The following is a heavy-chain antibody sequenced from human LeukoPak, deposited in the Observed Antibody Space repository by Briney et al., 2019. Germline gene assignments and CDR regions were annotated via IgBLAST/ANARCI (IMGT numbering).Heavy chain of an antibody. CDR1: GGSFSGYY. CDR2: INHSGNT. V-gene: IGHV4-34*01. CDR3: ARDRPSCSSTSCYYYYYMDV. J-gene: IGHJ6*03. Sequence: SETLSLTCAVYGGSFSGYYWSWIRQPPGKGLEWIGEINHSGNTYYNPSLKSRVTISVDTSKNQFSLKLSSVTAADTAVYYCARDRPSCSSTSCYYYYYMDVWGKGTTVTVSS. D-gene: IGHD2-2*01.